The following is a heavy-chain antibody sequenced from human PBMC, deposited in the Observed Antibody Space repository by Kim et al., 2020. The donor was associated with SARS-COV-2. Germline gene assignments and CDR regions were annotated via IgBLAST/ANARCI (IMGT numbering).Heavy chain of an antibody. J-gene: IGHJ6*02. CDR3: AKEGIVATIAYYYGMDV. CDR1: GFTFSSYG. V-gene: IGHV3-33*06. CDR2: IWYDGSNK. Sequence: GSLRLSCAASGFTFSSYGMHWVRQAPGKGLEWVAVIWYDGSNKYYADSVKSRFTISRDNSKNTLYLQMNSLRAEDTAVYYCAKEGIVATIAYYYGMDVWGQGTTVTVSS. D-gene: IGHD5-12*01.